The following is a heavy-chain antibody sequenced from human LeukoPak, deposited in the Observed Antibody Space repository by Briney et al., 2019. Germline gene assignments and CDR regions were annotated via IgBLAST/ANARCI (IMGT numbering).Heavy chain of an antibody. CDR2: IYYTGST. Sequence: PSETLSLTCTVSGGSISSSTYYWGWIRQPPGKGLEWIVSIYYTGSTYYNPSLKSRVTISVDTSKNQFSLNLRSVTAADTAVYYCARAVRFLEWFVWFDPWGQGTLVTVSS. CDR1: GGSISSSTYY. J-gene: IGHJ5*02. V-gene: IGHV4-39*01. CDR3: ARAVRFLEWFVWFDP. D-gene: IGHD3-3*01.